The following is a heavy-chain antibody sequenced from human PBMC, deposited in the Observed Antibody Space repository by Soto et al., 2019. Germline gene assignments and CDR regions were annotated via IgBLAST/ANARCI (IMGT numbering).Heavy chain of an antibody. D-gene: IGHD2-15*01. Sequence: ASVKVSCKASGYTFSTYAMHWVRQAPGQSLEWMGWVNGGTGQTKYSQRFQDRVTIARDASASTAYLQWSSLKASDTAMYYCATRTDCSGGSCYWEDGMDVWGQGTTVTVSS. CDR3: ATRTDCSGGSCYWEDGMDV. CDR2: VNGGTGQT. CDR1: GYTFSTYA. V-gene: IGHV1-3*01. J-gene: IGHJ6*02.